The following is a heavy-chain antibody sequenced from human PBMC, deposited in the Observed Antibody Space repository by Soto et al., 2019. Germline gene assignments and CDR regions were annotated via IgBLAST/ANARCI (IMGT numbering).Heavy chain of an antibody. CDR3: AMGGKNRYYYYGMDV. D-gene: IGHD1-26*01. Sequence: HPGGSLRLSCAASGFTFSSYGMHWVRQAPGKGLEWVAVISYDGSNKYYADSVKGRFTISRDNSKNTLYLQMNSLRAEDTAVYYCAMGGKNRYYYYGMDVWGQGTTVTVSS. V-gene: IGHV3-30*03. CDR2: ISYDGSNK. J-gene: IGHJ6*02. CDR1: GFTFSSYG.